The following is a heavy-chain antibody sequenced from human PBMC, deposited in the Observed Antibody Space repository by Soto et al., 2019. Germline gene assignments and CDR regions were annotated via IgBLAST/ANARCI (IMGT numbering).Heavy chain of an antibody. J-gene: IGHJ4*02. Sequence: QVQLVESGGGVVQPGRSLRLSCAASGFTFSSYAMHWVRQAPGKGLEWVAVISYDGSNKYYADSVKGRFTISRDNSKNTLYLQVNSLRTEDTAVYYCAREYSSYEHGDYWGQGTLVTVSS. D-gene: IGHD6-19*01. CDR3: AREYSSYEHGDY. CDR2: ISYDGSNK. V-gene: IGHV3-30-3*01. CDR1: GFTFSSYA.